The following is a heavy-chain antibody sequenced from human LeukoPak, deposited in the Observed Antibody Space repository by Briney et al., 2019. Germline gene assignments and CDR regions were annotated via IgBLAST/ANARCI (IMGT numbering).Heavy chain of an antibody. CDR1: GGSISSYY. J-gene: IGHJ4*02. CDR3: ARHTDIAPLSSLKY. V-gene: IGHV4-59*08. Sequence: PSETLSLTCTVSGGSISSYYWSWVRQTPGKGLEWVGDIYYSGSTNYNPSLKSRVTISVDTSKNQFSLKLSSVTAANTAVYYCARHTDIAPLSSLKYWGQGTLVTVSS. CDR2: IYYSGST. D-gene: IGHD6-13*01.